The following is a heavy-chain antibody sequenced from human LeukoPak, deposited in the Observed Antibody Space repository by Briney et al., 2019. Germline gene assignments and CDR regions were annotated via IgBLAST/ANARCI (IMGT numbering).Heavy chain of an antibody. CDR3: SKDREGSGWYYFDY. CDR1: GFTFSSYA. J-gene: IGHJ4*02. Sequence: GGSLRLSCAASGFTFSSYAMSWVRQAPGKGLEWVSAISGSGGSTYYADSVKGRFTISRDNSKNTLYLQMNSLRAEDTAVYYCSKDREGSGWYYFDYWGQGTLVTVTS. V-gene: IGHV3-23*01. D-gene: IGHD6-19*01. CDR2: ISGSGGST.